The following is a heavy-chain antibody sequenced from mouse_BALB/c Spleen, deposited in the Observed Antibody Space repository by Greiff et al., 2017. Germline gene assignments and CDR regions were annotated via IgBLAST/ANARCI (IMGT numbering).Heavy chain of an antibody. D-gene: IGHD2-5*01. CDR3: TRGPCSNYYYALDY. V-gene: IGHV5-6-3*01. CDR1: GFTFSSYG. J-gene: IGHJ4*01. Sequence: EVQGVESGGGLVQPGGSLKLSCAASGFTFSSYGMSWVRQTPDKRLELVATINSNGGSTYYPDSVKGRFTISRDNAKNTLYLQMSSLKSEDTAMYYCTRGPCSNYYYALDYWGQGTSVTVSS. CDR2: INSNGGST.